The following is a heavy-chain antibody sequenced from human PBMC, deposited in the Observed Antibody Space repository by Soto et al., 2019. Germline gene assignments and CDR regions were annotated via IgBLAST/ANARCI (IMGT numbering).Heavy chain of an antibody. CDR2: IYWNDDK. J-gene: IGHJ5*02. Sequence: SGPTLVNPTQPLTLTCIFSGFSLRTSGVGVGWIRQPPGKALEWLGFIYWNDDKRYSPSLKSRLTITKDTSKNQVVLTMTNMDPVDTATYYCAKSGSSGWYGWFDPWGQGTLVTVSS. CDR3: AKSGSSGWYGWFDP. D-gene: IGHD6-19*01. V-gene: IGHV2-5*01. CDR1: GFSLRTSGVG.